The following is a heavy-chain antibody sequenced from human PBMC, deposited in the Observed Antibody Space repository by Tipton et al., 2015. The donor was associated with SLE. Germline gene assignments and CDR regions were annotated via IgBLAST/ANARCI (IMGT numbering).Heavy chain of an antibody. CDR1: GASISSRSYF. CDR2: LFTTGST. V-gene: IGHV4-61*02. Sequence: TLSLTCTVSGASISSRSYFWSWIRQPAGGGLECIGRLFTTGSTSYNPSFKSRVTISIDTSKNQFSLRLRSVTAADTAMYFCARHASRNAYDMWGQGTMVTVSS. J-gene: IGHJ3*02. CDR3: ARHASRNAYDM. D-gene: IGHD2-2*01.